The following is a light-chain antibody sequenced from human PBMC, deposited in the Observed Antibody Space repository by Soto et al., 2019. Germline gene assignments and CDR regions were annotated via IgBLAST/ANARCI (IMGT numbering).Light chain of an antibody. V-gene: IGLV2-14*01. J-gene: IGLJ1*01. Sequence: QSVLTQPASVSGSPGQSITISCTGTSSDVGGYNYVSWYQQHPGKAPKFMIYDVSNRPSGVSNRFSGSKSGNTASLTISGLQAEDEADYYCSSYTSSSTPPYVFGTGTKVTVL. CDR1: SSDVGGYNY. CDR3: SSYTSSSTPPYV. CDR2: DVS.